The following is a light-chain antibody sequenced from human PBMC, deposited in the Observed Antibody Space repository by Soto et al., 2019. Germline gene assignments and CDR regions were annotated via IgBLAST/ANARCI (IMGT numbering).Light chain of an antibody. J-gene: IGKJ5*01. CDR3: QQYNNWPAIT. V-gene: IGKV3-15*01. CDR2: GAS. Sequence: EIVMTQSPATLSVSPVARAPLSCRARQSVSSNLAWYQQNPGQAPRLLIYGASTRATGIPARFSGSGSGTEFTLTISSLQSEDFAVYYCQQYNNWPAITFGQGTRLEIK. CDR1: QSVSSN.